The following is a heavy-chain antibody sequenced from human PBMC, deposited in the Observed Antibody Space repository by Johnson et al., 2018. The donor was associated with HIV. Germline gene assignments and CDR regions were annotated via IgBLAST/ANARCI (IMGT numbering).Heavy chain of an antibody. CDR2: ISGSGGST. D-gene: IGHD6-13*01. V-gene: IGHV3-23*04. CDR3: AKDQWSSSWTNDAFDI. J-gene: IGHJ3*02. CDR1: VFNFSTHA. Sequence: VQLVESGGGLVQPGGSLRLSCAASVFNFSTHAMSWVRQAPGKGLEWVSGISGSGGSTYYADSVKGRFTISRDNSKNTLYLQMNSLRAEDTAVYYCAKDQWSSSWTNDAFDIWGQGTMVTVSS.